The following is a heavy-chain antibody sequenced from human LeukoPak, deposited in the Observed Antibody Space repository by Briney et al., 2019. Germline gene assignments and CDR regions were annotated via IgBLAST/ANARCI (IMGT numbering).Heavy chain of an antibody. V-gene: IGHV5-51*01. D-gene: IGHD2-15*01. J-gene: IGHJ4*02. CDR1: GYSFTSYW. CDR3: AGRCMIGYCSSGGPMDDY. CDR2: IYPADYDT. Sequence: GASLKISCKGSGYSFTSYWIGWVRQMPEPRLEWMGVIYPADYDTTYNPSFQGQVTISVDRSINTAYLQWSSLKASDTAMYYCAGRCMIGYCSSGGPMDDYWGQGTLVTVSS.